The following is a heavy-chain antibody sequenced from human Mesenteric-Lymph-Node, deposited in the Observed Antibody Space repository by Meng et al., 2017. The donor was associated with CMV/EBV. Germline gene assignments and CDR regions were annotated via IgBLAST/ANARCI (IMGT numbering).Heavy chain of an antibody. CDR3: ARDRGSRPYYGMDV. CDR1: GFTFSSYA. CDR2: ISYDGSNK. J-gene: IGHJ6*02. Sequence: GGSLRLSCAASGFTFSSYAMHWVRQAPGKGLEWVAVISYDGSNKYYADSVKGRFTISRDNSKNTLYLQMSSLRAEDTAVYYCARDRGSRPYYGMDVWGQGTTVTVSS. V-gene: IGHV3-30-3*01. D-gene: IGHD3-10*01.